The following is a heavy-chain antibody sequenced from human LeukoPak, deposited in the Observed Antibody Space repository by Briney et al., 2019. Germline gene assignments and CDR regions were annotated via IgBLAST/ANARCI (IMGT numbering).Heavy chain of an antibody. Sequence: SETLSLTCTVSGYSISSNYYWGWIRQPPGKGLEWIGNIYHSGSISYNPSLKSRVTISIDTSKNQFSLKLTSVTAADTAVYYCARALEGTTGRFDYWGQGTLVTVSS. D-gene: IGHD1-7*01. CDR1: GYSISSNYY. J-gene: IGHJ4*02. CDR2: IYHSGSI. V-gene: IGHV4-38-2*02. CDR3: ARALEGTTGRFDY.